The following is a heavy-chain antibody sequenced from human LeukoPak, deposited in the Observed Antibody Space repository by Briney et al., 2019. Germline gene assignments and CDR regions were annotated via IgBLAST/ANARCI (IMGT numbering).Heavy chain of an antibody. CDR2: IIPILDIA. V-gene: IGHV1-69*04. Sequence: GASVKVSCKASGGTFSSYAISWVRQAPGQGLEWMGRIIPILDIANYAQKFQGRVTITADKSTSTAYMELSSLRSEDTAVYYCARDPYYYGSGSPLNDWYFDLWGRGTLVTVSS. J-gene: IGHJ2*01. CDR3: ARDPYYYGSGSPLNDWYFDL. D-gene: IGHD3-10*01. CDR1: GGTFSSYA.